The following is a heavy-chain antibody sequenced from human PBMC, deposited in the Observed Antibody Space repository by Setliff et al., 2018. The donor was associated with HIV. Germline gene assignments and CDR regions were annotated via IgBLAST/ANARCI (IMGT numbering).Heavy chain of an antibody. CDR1: GGSISSHY. V-gene: IGHV4-59*11. CDR2: IYYSGST. J-gene: IGHJ3*02. CDR3: ARDSGASETIRDAFDI. Sequence: PSETLSLTCTVSGGSISSHYWSWIRQPPGKGLEWIGSIYYSGSTNYNPSLKSRVTISVDTSKNQFSLKLSSVTAADTAVYYCARDSGASETIRDAFDIWGQGTMVTVS. D-gene: IGHD7-27*01.